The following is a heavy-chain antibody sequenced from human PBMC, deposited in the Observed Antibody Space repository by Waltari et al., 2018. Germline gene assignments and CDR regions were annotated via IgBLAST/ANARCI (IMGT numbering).Heavy chain of an antibody. CDR1: GFTFSSYA. D-gene: IGHD3-22*01. J-gene: IGHJ4*02. Sequence: EVQLLESGGGLVQPGGSLRLSCAASGFTFSSYAMSWVRQAPGKGLEWVSAISGSGGSTYYADSVKGRFTISRDNSKNTLYLQMNSLRAEDTAVYYCAKDTAANYYDSRSPFDYWGQGTLVTVSS. CDR3: AKDTAANYYDSRSPFDY. CDR2: ISGSGGST. V-gene: IGHV3-23*01.